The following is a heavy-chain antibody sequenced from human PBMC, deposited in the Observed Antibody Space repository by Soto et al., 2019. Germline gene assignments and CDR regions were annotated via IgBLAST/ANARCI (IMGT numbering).Heavy chain of an antibody. CDR3: ARDIRDFWSGYTYYFDY. D-gene: IGHD3-3*01. Sequence: GGSLRLSCAASGFTFSSYGMHWVRQAPGKGLEWVAVIWYDGSNKYYADSVKGRFTISRDNSKNTLYLQMNSLRAEDTAVYYCARDIRDFWSGYTYYFDYWGQGTLVTVSS. CDR1: GFTFSSYG. CDR2: IWYDGSNK. J-gene: IGHJ4*02. V-gene: IGHV3-33*01.